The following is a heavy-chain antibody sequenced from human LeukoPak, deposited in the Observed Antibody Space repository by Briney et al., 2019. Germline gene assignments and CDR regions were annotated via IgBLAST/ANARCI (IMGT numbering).Heavy chain of an antibody. J-gene: IGHJ4*02. CDR1: GFTVSSNY. D-gene: IGHD3-16*01. Sequence: GGSLRLSCAASGFTVSSNYMSWVRQAPGKGLEWVSVIYSGGSTYYADSVKGRFTISRDNSKNTLYLQMNSLRAEDTAVYYCARDNFEPGDSYFDYWGQGTLVTVSS. CDR2: IYSGGST. V-gene: IGHV3-53*01. CDR3: ARDNFEPGDSYFDY.